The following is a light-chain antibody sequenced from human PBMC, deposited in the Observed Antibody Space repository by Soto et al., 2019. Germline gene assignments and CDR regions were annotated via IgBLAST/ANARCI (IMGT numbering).Light chain of an antibody. J-gene: IGKJ1*01. CDR1: QSISSW. Sequence: DIPMTLSPSTLSATVGDRVTIPCRASQSISSWLAWYQQKPGKAPKLLIYDASSLESGVPSRFSGSGSGTEFTLTISSLQPDDFATYYCQQYNSYWTFGQGTKV. CDR3: QQYNSYWT. CDR2: DAS. V-gene: IGKV1-5*01.